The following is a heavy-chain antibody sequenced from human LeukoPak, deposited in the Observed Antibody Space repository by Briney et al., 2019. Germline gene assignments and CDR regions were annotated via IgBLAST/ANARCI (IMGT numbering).Heavy chain of an antibody. Sequence: GGSLRLSCAASGFTISNFAMSWVRRTPGKGLEWVSGIINSGDTLYGDSVKGRFTISRDNSKNTLYLEMNSLRAEDTAIYYCAKMKGHPLPKYYMDVWGQGTTVTVSS. D-gene: IGHD1-26*01. V-gene: IGHV3-23*01. CDR2: IINSGDT. J-gene: IGHJ6*01. CDR3: AKMKGHPLPKYYMDV. CDR1: GFTISNFA.